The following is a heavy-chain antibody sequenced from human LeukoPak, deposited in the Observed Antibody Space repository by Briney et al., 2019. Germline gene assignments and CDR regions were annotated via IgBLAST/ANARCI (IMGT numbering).Heavy chain of an antibody. Sequence: GGSLRPSCAASGFTFSSYSMNWVRQAPGKWLEWVSSISSSSSYIYYADSVKGRFTISRDNAKHSLYLQMNSLRAEDTAVYYCARGFAAAGALDYWGQGTLATVSS. V-gene: IGHV3-21*01. D-gene: IGHD6-13*01. CDR2: ISSSSSYI. J-gene: IGHJ4*02. CDR3: ARGFAAAGALDY. CDR1: GFTFSSYS.